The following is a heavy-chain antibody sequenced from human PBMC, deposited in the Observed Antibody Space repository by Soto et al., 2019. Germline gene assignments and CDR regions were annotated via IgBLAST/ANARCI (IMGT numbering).Heavy chain of an antibody. CDR1: GFTFSSYA. V-gene: IGHV3-23*01. J-gene: IGHJ3*02. D-gene: IGHD3-10*01. CDR2: TSGSGGST. CDR3: AKASGWSNYGSGSYAFDI. Sequence: EVQLLESGGGLVQPGGSLRLSCAASGFTFSSYAMSWVRQAPGKGLEWVSATSGSGGSTYYADSVKGRFTISRDNSKNTLYLQMNSLRAEDTAVYYCAKASGWSNYGSGSYAFDIWGQGTMVTVSS.